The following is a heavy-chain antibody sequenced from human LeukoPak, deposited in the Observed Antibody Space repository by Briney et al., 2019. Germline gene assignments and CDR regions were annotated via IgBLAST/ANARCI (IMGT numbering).Heavy chain of an antibody. V-gene: IGHV4-59*01. CDR2: IYYSGST. CDR1: GGPISSYY. J-gene: IGHJ5*02. CDR3: ARDRTTMVRGVMMTYNWFDP. Sequence: SETLSLTCTVSGGPISSYYWSWIRQPPGEGLEWIGYIYYSGSTNYNPSLKSRVTISVDTSKNQFSLKLSSVTAADTAVYYCARDRTTMVRGVMMTYNWFDPWGQGTLVTVSS. D-gene: IGHD3-10*01.